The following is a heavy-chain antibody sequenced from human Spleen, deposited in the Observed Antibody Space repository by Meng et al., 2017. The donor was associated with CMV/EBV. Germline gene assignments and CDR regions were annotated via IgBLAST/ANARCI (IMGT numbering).Heavy chain of an antibody. CDR3: ARAEMATMVD. CDR1: GGSFRGSY. CDR2: INPHGGT. D-gene: IGHD5-24*01. Sequence: FLPCAGYGGSFRGSYWSWIRQPPGKGLEWIQEINPHGGTSYNPSLKDQVTISVDTSKNKFSLKLSSVTAADTAVYCCARAEMATMVDWGKGTLVTVSS. V-gene: IGHV4-34*01. J-gene: IGHJ4*02.